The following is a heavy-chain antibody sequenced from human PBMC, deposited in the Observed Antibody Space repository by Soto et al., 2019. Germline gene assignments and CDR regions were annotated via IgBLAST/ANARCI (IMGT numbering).Heavy chain of an antibody. Sequence: SETLSLTCTVSGGSISSNYWTWIRQPPGKGLEGSGYVYNSGSTNYNPSLKSRVTISEDTSKSQFSLKVNSMTAADTAVYYCARYRREAVAGYTLDNWGQGIWVTVSS. V-gene: IGHV4-59*01. J-gene: IGHJ4*02. CDR3: ARYRREAVAGYTLDN. D-gene: IGHD6-13*01. CDR2: VYNSGST. CDR1: GGSISSNY.